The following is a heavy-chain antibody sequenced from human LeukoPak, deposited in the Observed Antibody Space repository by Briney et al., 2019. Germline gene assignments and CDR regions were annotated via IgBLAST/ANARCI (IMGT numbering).Heavy chain of an antibody. D-gene: IGHD6-6*01. CDR3: AREYSSSSWIDY. V-gene: IGHV4-4*07. CDR2: IYTSGST. Sequence: SETLSLTCTVSGGSISSYYWSWIWQPAGKGLGWIGRIYTSGSTNYNPSLKSRVTMSVDTSKNQFSLKLSSVTAADTAVYYCAREYSSSSWIDYWGQGTLVTVSS. J-gene: IGHJ4*02. CDR1: GGSISSYY.